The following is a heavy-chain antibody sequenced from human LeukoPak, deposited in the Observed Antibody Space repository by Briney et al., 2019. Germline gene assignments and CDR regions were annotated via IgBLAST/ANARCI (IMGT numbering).Heavy chain of an antibody. CDR3: ARSDITYSGYDP. V-gene: IGHV3-48*03. CDR2: ISSSGSTM. J-gene: IGHJ5*02. Sequence: GGSLRLSCAASGFTFSSYEMNWVRQAPGKGLEWVSYISSSGSTMYYADSVKGRFTISRDNAKNSLYLQMNSLRAEDTAVYYCARSDITYSGYDPWGQGTLVTVSS. CDR1: GFTFSSYE. D-gene: IGHD5-12*01.